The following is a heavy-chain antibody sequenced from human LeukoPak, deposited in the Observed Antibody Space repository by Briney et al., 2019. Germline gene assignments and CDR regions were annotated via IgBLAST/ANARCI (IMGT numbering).Heavy chain of an antibody. Sequence: GGSLRLSCSASGFTFSGHFMHWVRQAPGKGLEYVSSISINGDKTYYAESVKGRFTISRDNSKNTLYLQLSSLRVEDTAVYYCIKDRIGTWSFDHWGQGTLLTVSS. V-gene: IGHV3-64D*06. J-gene: IGHJ4*02. D-gene: IGHD2-8*02. CDR2: ISINGDKT. CDR3: IKDRIGTWSFDH. CDR1: GFTFSGHF.